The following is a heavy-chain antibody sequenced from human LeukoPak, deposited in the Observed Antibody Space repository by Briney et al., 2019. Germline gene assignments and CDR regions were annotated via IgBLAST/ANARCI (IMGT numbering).Heavy chain of an antibody. Sequence: SETLSLTCAVYGGSFSGYYWSWIRQPPGKGLEWIGEINHSGSTNYNPSLKSRVTISVDTSKNQFSLRLSSVTAADTAVYYCARLCKVTTCANFEHGGQGIRVPV. CDR1: GGSFSGYY. CDR3: ARLCKVTTCANFEH. D-gene: IGHD4-17*01. J-gene: IGHJ4*02. CDR2: INHSGST. V-gene: IGHV4-34*01.